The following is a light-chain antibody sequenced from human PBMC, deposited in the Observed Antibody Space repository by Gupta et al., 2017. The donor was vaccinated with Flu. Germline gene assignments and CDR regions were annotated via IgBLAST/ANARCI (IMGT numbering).Light chain of an antibody. CDR2: WAS. CDR3: QQDYSTPRT. J-gene: IGKJ1*01. Sequence: DIVMTQSPDSLAVSLGERATINCKSSQSVLYSSNNKNYLAWYQQKPGQPPKLLIYWASTRESGVPDRFSGSGFGTDFTLTISSLQAEDVAVYYCQQDYSTPRTCGQGTKVEIK. V-gene: IGKV4-1*01. CDR1: QSVLYSSNNKNY.